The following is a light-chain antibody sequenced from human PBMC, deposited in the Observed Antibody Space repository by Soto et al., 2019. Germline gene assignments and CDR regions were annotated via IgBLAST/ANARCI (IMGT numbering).Light chain of an antibody. CDR3: SSFAGGGNPVL. CDR2: EVT. CDR1: SSDVGGYNY. J-gene: IGLJ2*01. Sequence: QSALTQPPSASGSLGQSVTISCTGTSSDVGGYNYVSWHQQHPGKAPKVMIYEVTKRPPGVPDRFSGSKSGNTASLTVSGLHAEDEADYYCSSFAGGGNPVLLGGGTTLTVL. V-gene: IGLV2-8*01.